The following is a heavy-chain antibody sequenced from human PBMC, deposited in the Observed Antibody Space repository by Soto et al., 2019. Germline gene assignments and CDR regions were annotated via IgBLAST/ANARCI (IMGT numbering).Heavy chain of an antibody. V-gene: IGHV4-59*01. CDR3: ARYNHPSDIVVVVAAQDAFDI. CDR1: GGSISSYY. CDR2: IYYSGST. D-gene: IGHD2-15*01. J-gene: IGHJ3*02. Sequence: SETLSLTCTVSGGSISSYYWSWIRQPPGKGLKMIGYIYYSGSTNYNPSLKSRVTISVDTSKNQFSLKLSSVTAADTAVYYCARYNHPSDIVVVVAAQDAFDIWGQGTMVTVSS.